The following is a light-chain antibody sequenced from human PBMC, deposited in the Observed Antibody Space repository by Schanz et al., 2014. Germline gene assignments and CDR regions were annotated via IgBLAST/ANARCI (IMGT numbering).Light chain of an antibody. CDR2: EVS. CDR3: SSYAGSSNLV. Sequence: QSALTQPASVSGSPGQSITISCTGTSSDVGGYKYVSWYQQHPGKAPKLMIYEVSKRPSGVPDRFSGSKSGNTASLTVSGLQAEDEADYYCSSYAGSSNLVFGGGTKLTVL. V-gene: IGLV2-8*01. J-gene: IGLJ2*01. CDR1: SSDVGGYKY.